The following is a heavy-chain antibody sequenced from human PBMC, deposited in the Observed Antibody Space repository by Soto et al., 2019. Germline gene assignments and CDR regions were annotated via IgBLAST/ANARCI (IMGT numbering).Heavy chain of an antibody. V-gene: IGHV3-30*03. CDR1: GFTFSSYG. Sequence: GGSLRLSCAASGFTFSSYGMHWVRQAPGKGLEWVAVISYDGSNKYYADSVKGRFTISRDNSKNTLYLQMGSLRAEDMAVYYCARDGPEKAFDIWGQGTMVTVSS. CDR3: ARDGPEKAFDI. CDR2: ISYDGSNK. J-gene: IGHJ3*02.